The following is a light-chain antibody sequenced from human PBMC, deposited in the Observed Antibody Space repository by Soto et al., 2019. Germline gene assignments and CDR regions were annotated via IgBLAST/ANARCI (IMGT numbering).Light chain of an antibody. CDR2: KAS. CDR3: QQYNSYLWT. CDR1: QSISSW. V-gene: IGKV1-5*03. Sequence: DIQMTQSPSTLSASVGDRVTITCRASQSISSWLAWYQQRPGKAPKLLIYKASSLESGVPSRLSGSGSGTEFTLTISSRQPDDFATYYCQQYNSYLWTFGQGTKVEIK. J-gene: IGKJ1*01.